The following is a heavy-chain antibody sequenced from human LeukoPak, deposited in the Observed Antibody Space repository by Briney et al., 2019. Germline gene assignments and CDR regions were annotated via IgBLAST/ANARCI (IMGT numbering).Heavy chain of an antibody. CDR3: ARGPSIAARYDAFDI. Sequence: GGSLRLSCAASGFTFSSYEMNWVRQAPGKGLEWVSYISSSGSNIYYADSVKGRFTISRENDKNSLYVQMNRVRAEDTAVYYCARGPSIAARYDAFDIWGQGTMVTVSS. J-gene: IGHJ3*02. CDR1: GFTFSSYE. D-gene: IGHD6-6*01. CDR2: ISSSGSNI. V-gene: IGHV3-48*03.